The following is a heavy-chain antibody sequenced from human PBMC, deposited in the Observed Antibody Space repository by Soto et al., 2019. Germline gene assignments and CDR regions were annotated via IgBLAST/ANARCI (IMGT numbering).Heavy chain of an antibody. J-gene: IGHJ4*02. CDR3: ARVFWGNMGDYIWGSLDY. CDR2: ISAYNGNT. Sequence: ASVKVSCKASGYTFTSYGISWVRQAPGQGLEWMGWISAYNGNTNYAQKLQGRVTMTTDTSTSTAYMELRSLRSDDTAVYYCARVFWGNMGDYIWGSLDYWGQGTLVTVSS. CDR1: GYTFTSYG. D-gene: IGHD3-16*01. V-gene: IGHV1-18*01.